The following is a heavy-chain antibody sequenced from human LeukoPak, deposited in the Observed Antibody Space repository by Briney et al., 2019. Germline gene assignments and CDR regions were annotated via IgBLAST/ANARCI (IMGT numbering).Heavy chain of an antibody. J-gene: IGHJ4*02. D-gene: IGHD6-19*01. CDR3: ARGTSSGWYYSFDY. V-gene: IGHV6-1*01. Sequence: PSQTLSLTCAISGDSVSSNSAAWSWLRQSPSRGLEWLGRTYSRSKLYNDYAVSVKSLITINKDTSKNQFSLQLNSVTPEDTAVYYCARGTSSGWYYSFDYWGQGTLVTVSS. CDR1: GDSVSSNSAA. CDR2: TYSRSKLYN.